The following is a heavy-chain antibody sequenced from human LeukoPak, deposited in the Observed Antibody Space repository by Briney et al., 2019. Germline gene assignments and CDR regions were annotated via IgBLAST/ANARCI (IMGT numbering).Heavy chain of an antibody. CDR1: GFTFENYA. CDR3: AKSGTVGATRYDWYFDL. V-gene: IGHV3-23*01. CDR2: ITGNGRST. Sequence: GGSRRLSCAASGFTFENYAMGWVRQTPGKGLEWVSGITGNGRSTYYADSVKGRFTISRDNSKNTLYLQVNSLRAEDTAAYFCAKSGTVGATRYDWYFDLWGRGTQVTVSS. J-gene: IGHJ2*01. D-gene: IGHD1-26*01.